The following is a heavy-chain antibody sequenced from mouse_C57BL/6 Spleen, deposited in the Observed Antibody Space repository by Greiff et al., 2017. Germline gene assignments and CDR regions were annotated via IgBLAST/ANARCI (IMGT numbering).Heavy chain of an antibody. Sequence: QVQLQQSGPELVKPGASVKISCKASGYAFSSSWMNWVKQRPGKGLEWIGRIYPGDGDTNYNGKLKGKATLTAAKSSSTAYMKLSSLTSEDSAVYFCAREGTVVAADFDYWGQGTTLTVSS. V-gene: IGHV1-82*01. CDR2: IYPGDGDT. J-gene: IGHJ2*01. CDR3: AREGTVVAADFDY. D-gene: IGHD1-1*01. CDR1: GYAFSSSW.